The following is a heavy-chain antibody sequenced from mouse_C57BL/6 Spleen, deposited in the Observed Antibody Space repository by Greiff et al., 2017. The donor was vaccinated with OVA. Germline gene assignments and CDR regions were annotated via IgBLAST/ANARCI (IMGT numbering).Heavy chain of an antibody. CDR3: ARDYDYGLFAY. Sequence: VQLQQPGAELVKPGASVKLSCKASGYTFTSYWMHWVKQRPGQGLEWIGMIHPNSGSTNYNEKFKSKATLTVDKSSSTAYMQLSSLTSEDSAVYYCARDYDYGLFAYWGQGTLVTVSA. J-gene: IGHJ3*01. CDR1: GYTFTSYW. CDR2: IHPNSGST. D-gene: IGHD2-4*01. V-gene: IGHV1-64*01.